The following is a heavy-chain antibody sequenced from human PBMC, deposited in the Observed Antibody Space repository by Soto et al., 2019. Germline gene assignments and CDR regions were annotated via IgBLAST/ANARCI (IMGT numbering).Heavy chain of an antibody. CDR3: ASAGGLGAVAADY. D-gene: IGHD6-19*01. V-gene: IGHV4-30-2*01. J-gene: IGHJ4*02. CDR1: GGSISSGGYS. Sequence: QLQLQESGSGLVKPSQTLSLTCAVSGGSISSGGYSWSWIRQPPGKGLEWIGYIYHSGSTYYNPSLKSRVTXPXHXXQNQFSLKRSSVAAADTAVYYGASAGGLGAVAADYWGQGTLVTVSS. CDR2: IYHSGST.